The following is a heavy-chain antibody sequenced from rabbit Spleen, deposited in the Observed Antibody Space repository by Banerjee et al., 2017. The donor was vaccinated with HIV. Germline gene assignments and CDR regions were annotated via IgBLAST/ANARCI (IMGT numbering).Heavy chain of an antibody. CDR2: IEGGSSAFS. CDR3: ARDTSSSFSSYGMDL. Sequence: QQQLEESGGGLVKPGGTLTLTCKASGIDFSNYFYMCWVRQAPGKGLEWIACIEGGSSAFSYFASWAKGRFTISKTSSTTVTLQMTSLTAADTATYFCARDTSSSFSSYGMDLWGPGTLVTVS. V-gene: IGHV1S45*01. J-gene: IGHJ6*01. CDR1: GIDFSNYFY. D-gene: IGHD1-1*01.